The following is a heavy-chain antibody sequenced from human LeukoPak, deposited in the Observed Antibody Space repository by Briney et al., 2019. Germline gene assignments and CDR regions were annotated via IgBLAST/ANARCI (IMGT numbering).Heavy chain of an antibody. V-gene: IGHV4-59*01. CDR2: IYYSGNT. CDR1: GGSFSGYY. D-gene: IGHD1-14*01. CDR3: ARVGTGDFDY. Sequence: SETLSLTCAVYGGSFSGYYCSWIRQPPGKGLEWIGYIYYSGNTNYNPSLKSRVTISVDTSKNQFSLKLSSVTAADTAVYYCARVGTGDFDYWGQGTLVTVSS. J-gene: IGHJ4*02.